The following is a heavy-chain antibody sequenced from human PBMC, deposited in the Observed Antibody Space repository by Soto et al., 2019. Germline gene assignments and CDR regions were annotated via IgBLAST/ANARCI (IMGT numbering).Heavy chain of an antibody. CDR3: ARMASGSGGDPYYYYMDX. CDR2: IHAGNGHL. CDR1: GYAFTSYA. J-gene: IGHJ6*03. V-gene: IGHV1-3*01. Sequence: GASVKVSCKASGYAFTSYAVHWVRQAPRQSLEWMGWIHAGNGHLKYSEKFQGRLTITRDTAATIVYMELSGLSSEDTAVYYCARMASGSGGDPYYYYMDXCGKGTTVTVSS. D-gene: IGHD3-10*01.